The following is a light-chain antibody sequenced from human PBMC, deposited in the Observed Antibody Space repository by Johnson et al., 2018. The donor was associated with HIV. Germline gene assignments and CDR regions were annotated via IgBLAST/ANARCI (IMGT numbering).Light chain of an antibody. CDR2: ENN. V-gene: IGLV1-51*02. Sequence: SVLTQPPSVSAAPGQKVTISCSGSSSNIGNNYVSWYRPFPGTAPKLLIYENNKRPSGIPDRFSGSKSGTSAPLGITGLQTGDEADYYCGTWDSSLSAGGVFGTGTKVTVL. J-gene: IGLJ1*01. CDR3: GTWDSSLSAGGV. CDR1: SSNIGNNY.